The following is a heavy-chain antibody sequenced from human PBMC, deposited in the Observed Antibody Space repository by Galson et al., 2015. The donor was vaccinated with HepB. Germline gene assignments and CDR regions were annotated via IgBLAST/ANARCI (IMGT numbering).Heavy chain of an antibody. CDR3: ARGTKGRDYLDY. Sequence: ETLSLTCSVYDGSFSDSYWNRIRQSPGKGLAWIGDIFHSGITNYNPSLDSRVTMSVDTSKKAFTLKLTSVTVAETAVYYCARGTKGRDYLDYWRQGSLVTVSS. J-gene: IGHJ4*02. V-gene: IGHV4-34*12. CDR1: DGSFSDSY. CDR2: IFHSGIT.